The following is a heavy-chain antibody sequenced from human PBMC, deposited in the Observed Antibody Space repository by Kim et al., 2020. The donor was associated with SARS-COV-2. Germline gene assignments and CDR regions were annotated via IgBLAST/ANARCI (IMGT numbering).Heavy chain of an antibody. V-gene: IGHV3-23*01. D-gene: IGHD1-1*01. Sequence: TYYADSVKGRFTISRDNSKNTLYLQMNSLGAEDTAVYYCAKDSERDAFDIWGQGTMVTVSS. CDR2: T. CDR3: AKDSERDAFDI. J-gene: IGHJ3*02.